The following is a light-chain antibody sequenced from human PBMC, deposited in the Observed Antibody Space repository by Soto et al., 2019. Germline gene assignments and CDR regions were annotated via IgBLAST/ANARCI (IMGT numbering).Light chain of an antibody. CDR1: QSIGNW. J-gene: IGKJ2*01. CDR3: QQYDSYPYT. V-gene: IGKV1-5*03. CDR2: KAS. Sequence: DIQMTQSPSTLSASEGDRVTITCRASQSIGNWLAWYQQKTGKAPKLLIYKASILQSGVPARFSSSGSGTEFTLTISSLQPDDFATYYCQQYDSYPYTFGQGTKLELK.